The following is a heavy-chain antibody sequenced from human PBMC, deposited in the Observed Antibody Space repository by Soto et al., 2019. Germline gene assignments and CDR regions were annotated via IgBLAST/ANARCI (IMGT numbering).Heavy chain of an antibody. Sequence: EVQLVETGGALIQPGGSLRLSCSASGFSVSSNHMNWVRQAPGKGLEWVSVIYSGGDTHYTDSVKGRFTVSTDKSENTVFLQMRSLRAEDTGIYYCARDPFSQYSHDTSGFQRWGLGTLVTVSS. D-gene: IGHD3-22*01. CDR3: ARDPFSQYSHDTSGFQR. CDR2: IYSGGDT. V-gene: IGHV3-53*02. CDR1: GFSVSSNH. J-gene: IGHJ4*02.